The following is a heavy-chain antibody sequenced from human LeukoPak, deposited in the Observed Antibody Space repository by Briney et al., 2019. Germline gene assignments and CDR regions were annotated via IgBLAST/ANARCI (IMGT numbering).Heavy chain of an antibody. D-gene: IGHD6-19*01. CDR3: AKALNGLVDY. Sequence: GGSLRLSCGASVFTFSDYGMHWVRQAPGKGLEWVAVIWYDGSNKYYADSVKGRFTISRDNSKNTLYLQMNSLRAEDTAVYYCAKALNGLVDYWGQGTLVTVSS. CDR1: VFTFSDYG. V-gene: IGHV3-33*06. J-gene: IGHJ4*02. CDR2: IWYDGSNK.